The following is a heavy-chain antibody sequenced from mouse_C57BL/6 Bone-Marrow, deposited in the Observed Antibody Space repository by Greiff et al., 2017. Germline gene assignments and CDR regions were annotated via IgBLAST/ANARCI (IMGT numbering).Heavy chain of an antibody. D-gene: IGHD2-14*01. J-gene: IGHJ1*03. CDR2: INPNNGGT. CDR3: ARERYSEYFDV. Sequence: VQLQQSGPELVKPGASVKIPCKASGYTFTDYNMDWVKQSHGKSLEWIGDINPNNGGTIYNQKFKGKATLTVDKSSSTAYMELRSLTSEDTAVYYCARERYSEYFDVWGTGTTVTVSS. V-gene: IGHV1-18*01. CDR1: GYTFTDYN.